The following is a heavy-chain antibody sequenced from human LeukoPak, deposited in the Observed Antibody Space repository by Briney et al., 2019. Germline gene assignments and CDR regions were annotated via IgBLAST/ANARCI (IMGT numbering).Heavy chain of an antibody. V-gene: IGHV4-34*01. J-gene: IGHJ5*02. Sequence: SETLSLTCAVYGGSFSGYYWSWIRQPPGKGLEWIGEINHSGSTNYNPSLKSRVTISVDTSKNQFSLKLSSVTAADTAVYYCARRHRSSTSSLPYNWFDPWGQGTLVTVSS. CDR3: ARRHRSSTSSLPYNWFDP. CDR2: INHSGST. CDR1: GGSFSGYY. D-gene: IGHD2-2*01.